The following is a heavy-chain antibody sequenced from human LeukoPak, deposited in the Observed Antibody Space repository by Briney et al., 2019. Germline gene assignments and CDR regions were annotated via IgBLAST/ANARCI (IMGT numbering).Heavy chain of an antibody. J-gene: IGHJ4*02. V-gene: IGHV1-8*02. CDR2: MNPNSGNT. Sequence: ASVKVSCKASGYTFTGYYMHWVRQAPGQGLEWMGWMNPNSGNTGYAQKFQGRVTMTRNTSISTAYMELSSLRSEDTAVYYCARGKRWYGGKVSLVYWGQGTLVTVSS. CDR1: GYTFTGYY. D-gene: IGHD6-13*01. CDR3: ARGKRWYGGKVSLVY.